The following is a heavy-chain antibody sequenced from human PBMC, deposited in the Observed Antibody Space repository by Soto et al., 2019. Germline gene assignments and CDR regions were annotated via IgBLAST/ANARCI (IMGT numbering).Heavy chain of an antibody. J-gene: IGHJ3*02. V-gene: IGHV1-69*08. CDR3: ARDTEGDRRAFDI. CDR1: GDTLNTYS. Sequence: QVQLVQSGAEVKKPGSSVKVSCKTSGDTLNTYSFSWVRQATGQGLEWMGRIIPIRNLAEYAQNFQGRVTITADKSTSTTYLELTSLRSEDTALYYCARDTEGDRRAFDIWGQGTIVIVSS. CDR2: IIPIRNLA.